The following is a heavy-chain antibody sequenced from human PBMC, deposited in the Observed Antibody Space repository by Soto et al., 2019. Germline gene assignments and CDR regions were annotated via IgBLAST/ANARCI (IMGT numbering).Heavy chain of an antibody. CDR2: VKDGGHT. J-gene: IGHJ4*02. Sequence: QVQLQQWGAGLLKPSETLSLNCAVTGGSLSGYYWSWIRQPPGKGLEWIGEVKDGGHTNYSPSLRGRVTISSDPSNNQRSLRLNSVTAADTGVYYCARGQEGVVATHWDQGSLVTVSS. V-gene: IGHV4-34*01. CDR1: GGSLSGYY. CDR3: ARGQEGVVATH. D-gene: IGHD5-12*01.